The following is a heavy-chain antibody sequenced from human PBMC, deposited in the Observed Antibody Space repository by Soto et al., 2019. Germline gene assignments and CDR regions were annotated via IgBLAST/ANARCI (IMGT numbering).Heavy chain of an antibody. CDR1: GFTFSSYS. J-gene: IGHJ4*02. CDR2: ISSSSSYI. V-gene: IGHV3-21*01. D-gene: IGHD5-12*01. Sequence: EVQLVDSGGGLVKPGGSLRLSCAASGFTFSSYSMNRVRQAPGKGLEWVSSISSSSSYIYYADSVKGRFTISRDNAKNSLYLQMNSLRAEDTAVYYCARGREVVATIGDDYWGQGTLVTVSS. CDR3: ARGREVVATIGDDY.